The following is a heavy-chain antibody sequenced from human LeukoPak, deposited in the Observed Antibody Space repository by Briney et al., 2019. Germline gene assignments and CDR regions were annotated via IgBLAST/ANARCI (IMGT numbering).Heavy chain of an antibody. J-gene: IGHJ5*02. Sequence: GESLKISCKGSGYSFTSYWIGWVRQMPGKGLEWMGIIYPGDSDTRYSPSFQGQVTISADKSISTAYLQWSSLKASDTAMYYCARITIFGVVTAGLDPWGQGTLVTVSS. CDR2: IYPGDSDT. CDR1: GYSFTSYW. CDR3: ARITIFGVVTAGLDP. V-gene: IGHV5-51*01. D-gene: IGHD3-3*01.